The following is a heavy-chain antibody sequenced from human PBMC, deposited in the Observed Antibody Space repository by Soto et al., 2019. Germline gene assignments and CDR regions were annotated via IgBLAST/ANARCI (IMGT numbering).Heavy chain of an antibody. Sequence: ASVKVSCKASGYTFTSYAMHWVRQAPGQRLEWMGWINAGNGNTKYSQKFQGRVTITRDTSASTAYMELISLRSEDTAVYYCARGPVLRFLEWLPDMDVWGKGTTVTVSS. CDR1: GYTFTSYA. J-gene: IGHJ6*03. CDR2: INAGNGNT. D-gene: IGHD3-3*01. V-gene: IGHV1-3*01. CDR3: ARGPVLRFLEWLPDMDV.